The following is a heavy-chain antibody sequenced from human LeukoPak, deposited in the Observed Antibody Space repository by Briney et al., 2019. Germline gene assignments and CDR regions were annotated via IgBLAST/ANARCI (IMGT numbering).Heavy chain of an antibody. D-gene: IGHD6-19*01. J-gene: IGHJ4*02. Sequence: GSLRLSCAASGFTFRNYWMSWVRQAPGKGLEWIGRIYTSGSTNYNPSLKSRVTMSVDTSKNQFSLKLSSVTAADTAVYYCARGGSSGWYADYWGQGTLVTVSS. CDR2: IYTSGST. CDR1: GFTFRNYW. CDR3: ARGGSSGWYADY. V-gene: IGHV4-4*07.